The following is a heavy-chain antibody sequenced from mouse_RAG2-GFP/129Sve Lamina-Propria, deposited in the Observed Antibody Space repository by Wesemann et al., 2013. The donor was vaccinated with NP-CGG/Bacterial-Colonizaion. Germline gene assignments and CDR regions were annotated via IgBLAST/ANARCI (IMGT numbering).Heavy chain of an antibody. J-gene: IGHJ4*01. Sequence: VKQRTGQGLEWIGEIYPRSGNTYYNEKFKGKATLTADKSSSTAYMELRSLTSEDSAVYFCARSGYGSRRSYDMDYWGQGTSVTVSS. V-gene: IGHV1-81*01. CDR2: IYPRSGNT. D-gene: IGHD1-1*01. CDR3: ARSGYGSRRSYDMDY.